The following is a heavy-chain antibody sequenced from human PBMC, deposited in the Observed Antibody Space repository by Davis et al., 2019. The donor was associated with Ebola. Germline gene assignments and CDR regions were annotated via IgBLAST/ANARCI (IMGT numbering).Heavy chain of an antibody. J-gene: IGHJ6*02. CDR1: GFTFSSYS. V-gene: IGHV3-48*01. CDR2: IRTSGSTK. Sequence: GGSLRLSCAVSGFTFSSYSMNWVRQAPGKGLEWLSYIRTSGSTKYYADSVKGRFSISRDDAKNSLYLQMNGLRAEDTAVYYCAKDDYGDYGYYYYGMDVWGQGTTVTVSS. CDR3: AKDDYGDYGYYYYGMDV. D-gene: IGHD4-17*01.